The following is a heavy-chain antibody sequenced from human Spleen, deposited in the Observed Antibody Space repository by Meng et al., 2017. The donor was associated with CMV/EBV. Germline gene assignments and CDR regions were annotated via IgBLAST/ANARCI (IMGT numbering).Heavy chain of an antibody. CDR2: MSSSRTST. V-gene: IGHV3-23*01. Sequence: GESLKISCAASGFPLGDFAMTWVRQAPGKGLEWVSSMSSSRTSTYYADSVRGRFVMSKDNSKNTLYLQMNRLRVEDTAVYYCAKNGGTYYHRYLDLWARGTVVTVSS. CDR3: AKNGGTYYHRYLDL. D-gene: IGHD1-26*01. CDR1: GFPLGDFA. J-gene: IGHJ2*01.